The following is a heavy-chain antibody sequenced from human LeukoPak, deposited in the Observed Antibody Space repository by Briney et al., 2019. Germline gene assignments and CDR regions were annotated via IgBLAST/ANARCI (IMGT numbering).Heavy chain of an antibody. V-gene: IGHV3-23*01. J-gene: IGHJ4*02. CDR2: ISGSGGST. Sequence: TGGSLRLXCAASGFTFSSYAMSWVRQAPGKELEWVSAISGSGGSTYYADSVKGRFTISRDNSKNTLYLQMNSLRAEDTAVYYCAKSSWLQYHFDYWGQGTLVTVSS. CDR3: AKSSWLQYHFDY. CDR1: GFTFSSYA. D-gene: IGHD5-24*01.